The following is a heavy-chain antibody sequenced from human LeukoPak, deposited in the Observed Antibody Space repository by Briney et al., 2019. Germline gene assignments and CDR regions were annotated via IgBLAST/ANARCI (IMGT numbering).Heavy chain of an antibody. CDR2: INYSGST. J-gene: IGHJ4*02. Sequence: SETLTLTCTVSGGSISSYYWSWIRQPPGKGLEWLGNINYSGSTNYKPSLKSRLTIALDTSKNQFSLKLSSVTAADTAVYYCARGYGYFDYWGQGTLVTVSS. CDR3: ARGYGYFDY. D-gene: IGHD4-17*01. CDR1: GGSISSYY. V-gene: IGHV4-59*01.